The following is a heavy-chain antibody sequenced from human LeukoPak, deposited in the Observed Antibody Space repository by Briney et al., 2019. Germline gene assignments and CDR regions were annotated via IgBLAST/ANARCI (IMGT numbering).Heavy chain of an antibody. Sequence: PGGSLRLSCAASGFTFSSYAMSWVRQAPGEGLEWVSAIIGSGGSTYYTGSAKGRFTISRDNSKNTLYLQMNSLRAEDTAVYYCAKENTAMGNIIDYWGQGTLVTVSS. CDR3: AKENTAMGNIIDY. D-gene: IGHD5-18*01. CDR1: GFTFSSYA. J-gene: IGHJ4*02. V-gene: IGHV3-23*01. CDR2: IIGSGGST.